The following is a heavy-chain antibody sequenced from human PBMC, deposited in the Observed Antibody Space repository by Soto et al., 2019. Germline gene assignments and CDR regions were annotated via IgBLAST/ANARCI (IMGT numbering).Heavy chain of an antibody. J-gene: IGHJ4*02. CDR3: AKDRITSPFDY. CDR2: ISYDGSNK. V-gene: IGHV3-30*18. Sequence: PGGSLRLSCAASGFTFSSYGMHWVRQAPGKGLEWVAVISYDGSNKYYADSVKGRFTISRDNSKNTLYLQMNSLRAEDTAVYYCAKDRITSPFDYWGQGTLVTVS. CDR1: GFTFSSYG. D-gene: IGHD1-20*01.